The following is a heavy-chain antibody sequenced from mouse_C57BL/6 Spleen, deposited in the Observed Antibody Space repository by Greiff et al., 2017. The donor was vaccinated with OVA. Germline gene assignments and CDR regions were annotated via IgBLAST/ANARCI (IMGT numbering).Heavy chain of an antibody. D-gene: IGHD1-1*01. CDR3: AILGTTVGYFDV. CDR1: GFTFSSYG. V-gene: IGHV5-6*01. J-gene: IGHJ1*03. CDR2: ISSGGSYT. Sequence: EVKLVESGGDLVKPGGSLKLSCAASGFTFSSYGMSWVRQTPDKRLEWVATISSGGSYTYYPDSVKGRFTISRDNAKNTLYLQMSSLKSEDTAMYYCAILGTTVGYFDVCGTGTTVTVSS.